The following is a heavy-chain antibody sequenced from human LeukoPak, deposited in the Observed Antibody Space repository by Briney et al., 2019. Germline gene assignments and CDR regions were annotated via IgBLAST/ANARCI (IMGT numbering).Heavy chain of an antibody. CDR3: ARGGILSSIAALATFDY. J-gene: IGHJ4*02. Sequence: PSETLSLTCAVYGGSFSGYYWSWLRQPPGKGLEWVGEINHSGSTNYNPSLKSRVTISVDTSKNQFSLKLSSVTAADTAVYYCARGGILSSIAALATFDYWGQGTLVTVSS. CDR1: GGSFSGYY. CDR2: INHSGST. V-gene: IGHV4-34*01. D-gene: IGHD6-6*01.